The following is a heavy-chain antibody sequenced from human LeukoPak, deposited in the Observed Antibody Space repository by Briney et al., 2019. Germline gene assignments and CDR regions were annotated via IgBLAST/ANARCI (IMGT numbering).Heavy chain of an antibody. CDR2: ISSSSSYI. V-gene: IGHV3-21*01. J-gene: IGHJ3*02. CDR1: GFTFSSYS. D-gene: IGHD2-15*01. Sequence: GGSLRLSCAASGFTFSSYSMNWVRQAPGKGLEWVSSISSSSSYIYYADSVKGRFTISRDNAKNSLYLQMNSLRAEDTAVYYCARGFGVVVAAYHAFDIWGQGTMVTVSS. CDR3: ARGFGVVVAAYHAFDI.